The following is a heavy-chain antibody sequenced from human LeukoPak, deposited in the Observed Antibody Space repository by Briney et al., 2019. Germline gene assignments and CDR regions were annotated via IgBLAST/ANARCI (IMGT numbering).Heavy chain of an antibody. J-gene: IGHJ4*02. D-gene: IGHD3-10*01. CDR2: IYYSGST. V-gene: IGHV4-59*01. CDR3: ARQIRSVVDY. Sequence: SETLSLTCTVSGGSISSYYWSWIRHPPGKGLEWIGYIYYSGSTNYNPSLKSRVTISVDTSKNQFSLKLSSVTAADTAVYYCARQIRSVVDYWGQGTLVTVSS. CDR1: GGSISSYY.